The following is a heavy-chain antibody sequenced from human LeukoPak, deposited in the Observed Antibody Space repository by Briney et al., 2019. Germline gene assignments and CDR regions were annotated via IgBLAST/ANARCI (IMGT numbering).Heavy chain of an antibody. D-gene: IGHD2-15*01. J-gene: IGHJ6*03. V-gene: IGHV4-59*01. CDR3: ARQKGDQTLLGDYYYYYYMDV. CDR1: GGSIRSYY. CDR2: IYYSGST. Sequence: SETLSLTCTVSGGSIRSYYWSWIRQPPGKGLEWIGYIYYSGSTNYNPSLKSRVTISVDTSKNHFSLKLSSVTAADTAVYYCARQKGDQTLLGDYYYYYYMDVWGKGTTVTVSS.